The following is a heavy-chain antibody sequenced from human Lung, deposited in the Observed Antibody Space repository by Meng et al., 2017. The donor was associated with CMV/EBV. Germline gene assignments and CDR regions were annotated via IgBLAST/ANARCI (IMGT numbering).Heavy chain of an antibody. Sequence: SXTLSLTCAVYGGSFSGFYWSWVRQPPGKGLEWIGAISHSESANYNPSLKSRVTMSVDTSRNQISLKLNSLTAADTAVYYCARGMGYTDRSKLLKSRRSKDYYYGLDVWGQGXAVTVSS. J-gene: IGHJ6*02. V-gene: IGHV4-34*01. CDR1: GGSFSGFY. D-gene: IGHD3-16*02. CDR2: ISHSESA. CDR3: ARGMGYTDRSKLLKSRRSKDYYYGLDV.